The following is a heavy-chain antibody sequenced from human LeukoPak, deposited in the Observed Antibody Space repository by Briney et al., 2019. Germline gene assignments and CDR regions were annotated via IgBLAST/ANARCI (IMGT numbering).Heavy chain of an antibody. CDR1: GFTFSSYG. V-gene: IGHV3-30*02. D-gene: IGHD2-15*01. CDR3: AKAACGGSCYSHYYYYMDV. J-gene: IGHJ6*03. CDR2: IRYDGSNK. Sequence: PGRSLRLSCAASGFTFSSYGMHWVRQAPGKGLEWVAFIRYDGSNKYYADSVKGRFTISRDNSKNTLYLQMNSLRAEDAAVYYCAKAACGGSCYSHYYYYMDVWGKGTTVTVSS.